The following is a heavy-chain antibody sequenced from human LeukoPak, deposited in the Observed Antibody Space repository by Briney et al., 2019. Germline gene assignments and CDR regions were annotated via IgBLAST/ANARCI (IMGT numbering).Heavy chain of an antibody. D-gene: IGHD3-22*01. CDR1: GFTFSTYA. J-gene: IGHJ4*02. V-gene: IGHV3-48*01. Sequence: GGSLRLSCAASGFTFSTYAMNWVRQAPGKGLEWVAYISSSSTIYYADSVKGRFTISRDNAKNSLSLQMNSLRADDTAVYYCATDSSPDFWGQGTLVTVSS. CDR2: ISSSSTI. CDR3: ATDSSPDF.